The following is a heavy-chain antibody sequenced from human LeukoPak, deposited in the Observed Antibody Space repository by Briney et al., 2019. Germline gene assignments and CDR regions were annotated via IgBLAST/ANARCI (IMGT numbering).Heavy chain of an antibody. J-gene: IGHJ4*02. D-gene: IGHD2-2*01. CDR1: GFTFSRYE. V-gene: IGHV3-48*03. Sequence: PGGSLRLSCAASGFTFSRYEMNWVRQAPGKGLEWDSYISSSGSTIYYADSVKGRFTISRDNAKNSLYLRMNSLRAEDTAVYYCARGGVVVPAAKDGDFDYWGQGTLVTVSS. CDR2: ISSSGSTI. CDR3: ARGGVVVPAAKDGDFDY.